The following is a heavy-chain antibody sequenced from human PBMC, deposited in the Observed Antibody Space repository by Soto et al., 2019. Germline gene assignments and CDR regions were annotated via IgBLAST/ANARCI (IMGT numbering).Heavy chain of an antibody. CDR3: MRGDVGWLDDLRQGELDP. J-gene: IGHJ5*02. D-gene: IGHD6-19*01. CDR2: ISTYNGNT. Sequence: QVHMVQSGAEVKKPGASVKVACKASGYSFTSYGVSWVRQAPGQGLEWMGWISTYNGNTNYAQKFQDRVKMTADTSTSTAYMELGSLSSDDTAIYYCMRGDVGWLDDLRQGELDPWGQGTLVTVSA. V-gene: IGHV1-18*01. CDR1: GYSFTSYG.